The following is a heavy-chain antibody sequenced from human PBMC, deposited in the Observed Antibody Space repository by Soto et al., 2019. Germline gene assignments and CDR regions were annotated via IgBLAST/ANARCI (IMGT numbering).Heavy chain of an antibody. CDR1: GFTLITYW. J-gene: IGHJ4*02. CDR2: IKDDGSGT. D-gene: IGHD3-22*01. Sequence: PGGSLSLSCAASGFTLITYWMSWVRQAPGKGLEWVANIKDDGSGTYYVDSVKGRFTISRENAKNSLYLQMNSLKTEDTAVYYCTGPLFDSSGLWGQGTLVTVSS. V-gene: IGHV3-7*03. CDR3: TGPLFDSSGL.